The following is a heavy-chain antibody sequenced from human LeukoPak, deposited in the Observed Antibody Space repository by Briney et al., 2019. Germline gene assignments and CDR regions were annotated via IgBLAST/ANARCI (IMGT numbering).Heavy chain of an antibody. D-gene: IGHD6-13*01. J-gene: IGHJ4*02. Sequence: SEALPLTCTVSGDSLSNFYWRRILQPAAKGLEGIGRIYTSGSTNYNPPPKSRDTIPVDTSKNQFSLKLSSVTAADTAVYYCARDVVAAPGTWDYWGQGTVVSVS. CDR1: GDSLSNFY. CDR2: IYTSGST. CDR3: ARDVVAAPGTWDY. V-gene: IGHV4-4*07.